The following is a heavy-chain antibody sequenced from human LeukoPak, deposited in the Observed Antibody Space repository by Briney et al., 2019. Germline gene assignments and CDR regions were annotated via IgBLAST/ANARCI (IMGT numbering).Heavy chain of an antibody. V-gene: IGHV4-39*07. CDR2: INYSWHT. CDR3: ARDLNPRGSYRYAWFDP. J-gene: IGHJ5*02. CDR1: GGSISGSSYH. Sequence: SETLSLTCTDSGGSISGSSYHWGWIRQPPGKGLEWIGSINYSWHTYYNPSLKSRVTMSVDTSKNQFSLKLSSVTAADTAVYYCARDLNPRGSYRYAWFDPWGQGTLVTVSS. D-gene: IGHD3-16*02.